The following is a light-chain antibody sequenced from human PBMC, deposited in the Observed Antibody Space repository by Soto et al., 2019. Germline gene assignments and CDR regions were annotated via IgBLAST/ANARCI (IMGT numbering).Light chain of an antibody. CDR2: GAS. J-gene: IGKJ3*01. CDR1: QSVSSN. Sequence: EIVMTQSPGTLSVSPGERATLSCRASQSVSSNLAWYQQKPGQAPRLLIYGASTRATGIPARFSGSGSGTEFTLTICSLQSEDFAVYYCQQYNNWPPLFTFGPGTKVDIK. V-gene: IGKV3-15*01. CDR3: QQYNNWPPLFT.